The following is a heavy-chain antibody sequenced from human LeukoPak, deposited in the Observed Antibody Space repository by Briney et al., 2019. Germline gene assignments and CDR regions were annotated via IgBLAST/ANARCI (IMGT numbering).Heavy chain of an antibody. CDR1: GASISSSTYY. J-gene: IGHJ5*02. D-gene: IGHD5-18*01. CDR2: IYSSGST. Sequence: PSETLSLTCTVSGASISSSTYYWGWIRQPPGKGLEWIGSIYSSGSTYYNPSLKSRVTMSVDTSKNQFSLKLSSVTAADTAVYYCARVYTAMVLDPWGQGTLVTVSS. CDR3: ARVYTAMVLDP. V-gene: IGHV4-39*07.